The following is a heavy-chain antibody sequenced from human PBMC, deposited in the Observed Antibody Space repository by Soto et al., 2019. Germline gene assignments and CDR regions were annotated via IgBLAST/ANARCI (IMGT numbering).Heavy chain of an antibody. Sequence: SLRLSCAAAGFTFGSDAVHWVRQAPGKGLEWVAVIWYDGSNKYYADSVKGRFTISRDNSKNTLYLQMNSLRAEVTAVYYCARGDSSGYNWGQGTLVTVSS. CDR2: IWYDGSNK. V-gene: IGHV3-33*08. D-gene: IGHD3-22*01. J-gene: IGHJ4*02. CDR3: ARGDSSGYN. CDR1: GFTFGSDA.